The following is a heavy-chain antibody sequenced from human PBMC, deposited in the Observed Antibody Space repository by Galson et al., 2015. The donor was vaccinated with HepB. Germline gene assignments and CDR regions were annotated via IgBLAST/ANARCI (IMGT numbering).Heavy chain of an antibody. D-gene: IGHD3-10*01. Sequence: SLRLSCAASGFTFSDYYMNWIRQAPGKGLEWVSYISSSSSYTNYADSVRGRFTISRDNAKNSLYLHMNSLRAEDTAVYYCASRRYYGSGSYDWGQGTLVTVSS. CDR2: ISSSSSYT. J-gene: IGHJ4*02. CDR3: ASRRYYGSGSYD. CDR1: GFTFSDYY. V-gene: IGHV3-11*03.